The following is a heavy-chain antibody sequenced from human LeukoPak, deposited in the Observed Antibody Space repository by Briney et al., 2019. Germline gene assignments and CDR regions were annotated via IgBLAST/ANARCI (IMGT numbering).Heavy chain of an antibody. Sequence: PGGSPRLSCAASGFTFSSYSMNWVRQAPGKGLEWVSSISSSSGYIYYADSVKGRFTISRGNAKNSLYLQMNSLRAEDTAVYYCATARNCSSTSCYPNWFDPWGQGTLVTVSS. CDR2: ISSSSGYI. CDR1: GFTFSSYS. J-gene: IGHJ5*02. CDR3: ATARNCSSTSCYPNWFDP. V-gene: IGHV3-21*01. D-gene: IGHD2-2*01.